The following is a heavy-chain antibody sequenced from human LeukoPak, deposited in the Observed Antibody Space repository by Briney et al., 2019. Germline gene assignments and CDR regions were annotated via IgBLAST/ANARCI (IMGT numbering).Heavy chain of an antibody. D-gene: IGHD3-10*01. V-gene: IGHV3-53*01. CDR3: AKRGSGRSGFDY. CDR2: IYSGGST. Sequence: GGSLRLSCAASGFTVSSNYMSWVRQAPGKGLEWVSVIYSGGSTYYADSVKGRFTISRDNSKNTLYLQMNSLRGEDTALYYCAKRGSGRSGFDYWGQGTLVTVSS. CDR1: GFTVSSNY. J-gene: IGHJ4*02.